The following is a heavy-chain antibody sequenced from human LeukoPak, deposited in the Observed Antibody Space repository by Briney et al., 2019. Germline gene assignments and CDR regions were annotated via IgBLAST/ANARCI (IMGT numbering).Heavy chain of an antibody. Sequence: ASVKVSCKASGYTFTGYYMHWVRQAPGQGLEWMGWINPNSGGTNYAQKFQGRVTMTRDTSISTAYMELSRLRSDDTAVYYCARDYYGSGSYYGHMDVWGKGTTVTVSS. J-gene: IGHJ6*03. CDR1: GYTFTGYY. D-gene: IGHD3-10*01. V-gene: IGHV1-2*02. CDR3: ARDYYGSGSYYGHMDV. CDR2: INPNSGGT.